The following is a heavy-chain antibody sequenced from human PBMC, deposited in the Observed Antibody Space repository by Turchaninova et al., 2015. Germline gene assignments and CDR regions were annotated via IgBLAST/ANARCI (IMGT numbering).Heavy chain of an antibody. J-gene: IGHJ4*02. CDR1: GYTFSTHV. V-gene: IGHV1-18*04. Sequence: QVQLVQSGPEVKKPGSPGKVSCKTPGYTFSTHVISWVRQAPGQGLEWMGWISGYNDNTNYAQKFQGRVTLTTDKSTTTAYMELRSLRSDDTAVYYCARDLGITIVQGVPGYWGQGTLVTVSS. D-gene: IGHD3-10*01. CDR2: ISGYNDNT. CDR3: ARDLGITIVQGVPGY.